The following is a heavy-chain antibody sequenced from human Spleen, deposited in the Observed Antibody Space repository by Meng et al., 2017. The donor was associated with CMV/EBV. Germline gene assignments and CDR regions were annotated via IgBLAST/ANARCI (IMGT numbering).Heavy chain of an antibody. V-gene: IGHV3-48*03. CDR3: ARDQGRQYYDFWSGYHY. CDR1: GFTFSSYE. J-gene: IGHJ4*02. CDR2: ISDSGNII. Sequence: GESLKISCAASGFTFSSYEMNWVRQAPGKGLEWVSYISDSGNIIYYADSVKGRFTVSRDNAKNSLYLRMTSLRAEDTAVYYCARDQGRQYYDFWSGYHYWGQGTLVTVSS. D-gene: IGHD3-3*01.